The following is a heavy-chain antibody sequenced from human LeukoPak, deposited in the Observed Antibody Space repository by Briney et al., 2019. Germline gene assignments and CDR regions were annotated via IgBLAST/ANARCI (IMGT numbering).Heavy chain of an antibody. CDR3: AKDEVFSSAWYFDY. Sequence: GGSLRLSCVASGFSFSSYGMHWVRQAPGKGLEWVAFIRSDGSIKYYTESVKGRFTISRDNSKNTLYLQMNSLRAEDTAVYYCAKDEVFSSAWYFDYWGQGTLVTVCS. V-gene: IGHV3-30*02. D-gene: IGHD6-19*01. CDR2: IRSDGSIK. J-gene: IGHJ4*02. CDR1: GFSFSSYG.